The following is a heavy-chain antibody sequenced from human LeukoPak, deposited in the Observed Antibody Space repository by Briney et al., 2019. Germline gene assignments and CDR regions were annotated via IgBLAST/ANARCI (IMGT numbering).Heavy chain of an antibody. J-gene: IGHJ4*02. D-gene: IGHD2-15*01. Sequence: SETLSLTCAVSGYSISSGYYWGWIRQPPGKGLEWIGSIYHSGSTYYNPSLKSRVTISVDTSKNQFSLKLSSVTAADTAVYYWARLLTPTILGWSDSIVVVVAATIDYWGQGTLVTVSS. CDR1: GYSISSGYY. CDR3: ARLLTPTILGWSDSIVVVVAATIDY. V-gene: IGHV4-38-2*01. CDR2: IYHSGST.